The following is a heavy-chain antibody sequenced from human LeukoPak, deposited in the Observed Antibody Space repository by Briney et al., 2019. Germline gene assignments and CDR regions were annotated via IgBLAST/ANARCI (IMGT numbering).Heavy chain of an antibody. CDR2: ISYDGSNK. J-gene: IGHJ4*02. D-gene: IGHD2-15*01. V-gene: IGHV3-30*19. CDR3: ARVFGFGYSYYFDY. Sequence: GRSLRLSCAASGFTFSSYGMHWVRQAPGKGLEWVAVISYDGSNKYYADSVKGRFTISRDNSKNTLYLQMNSLRAEDTAVYYCARVFGFGYSYYFDYWGQGTLVTVSS. CDR1: GFTFSSYG.